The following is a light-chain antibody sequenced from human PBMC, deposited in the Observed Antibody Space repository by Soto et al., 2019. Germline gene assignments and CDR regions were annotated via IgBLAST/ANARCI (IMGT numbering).Light chain of an antibody. Sequence: QAVVTQEPSLTVSXXXTVTXXCGSSTGAVTSCHYPHWFQQKPGQAPRTLIYDATNKQSWTPARFSGSLLGGKAALTLSGAQPEDEGDYYCSLSYGGARVFGGGTKLTVL. V-gene: IGLV7-46*01. CDR2: DAT. CDR1: TGAVTSCHY. J-gene: IGLJ2*01. CDR3: SLSYGGARV.